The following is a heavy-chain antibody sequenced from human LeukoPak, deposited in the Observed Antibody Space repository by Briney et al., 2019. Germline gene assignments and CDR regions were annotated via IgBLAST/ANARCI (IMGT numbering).Heavy chain of an antibody. Sequence: PSETLSLTCTVSGGSISSNGYYWGWIRQPPGKGLEWIGSIYYSGSTYYNPSLKSRVTISVDTSKNQFSLKLSSATAADTAVYYCARTPGQKYYDSSGLFDYWGQGTLVTVSS. CDR1: GGSISSNGYY. D-gene: IGHD3-22*01. J-gene: IGHJ4*02. V-gene: IGHV4-39*01. CDR3: ARTPGQKYYDSSGLFDY. CDR2: IYYSGST.